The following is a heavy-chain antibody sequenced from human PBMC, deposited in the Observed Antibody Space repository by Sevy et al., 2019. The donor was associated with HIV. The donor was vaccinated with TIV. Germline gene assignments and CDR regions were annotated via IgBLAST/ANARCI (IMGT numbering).Heavy chain of an antibody. CDR3: AREGFWSGLPYYYYYGMDV. J-gene: IGHJ6*02. CDR2: ISYDGSNK. D-gene: IGHD3-3*01. V-gene: IGHV3-30*04. Sequence: GGSLRLSCAASGFTFSSYAMHWVRQAPGKGLEWVAVISYDGSNKYYADSVKGRFIISRDNSKNTLYLQMNSLRAEDTAVYYCAREGFWSGLPYYYYYGMDVWGQGTTVTVSS. CDR1: GFTFSSYA.